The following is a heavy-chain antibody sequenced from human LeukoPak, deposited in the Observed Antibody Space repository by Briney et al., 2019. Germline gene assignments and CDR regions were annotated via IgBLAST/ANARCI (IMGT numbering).Heavy chain of an antibody. Sequence: SETLSLTCTVSGGSISSSSYYWGWIRQPPGKGLEWIGSIYYSGSTYYNPSLKSRVTISVDTSKNQFSLKLSSVTAADTAVYYCARALVGATAYWGQGTLVTVSS. CDR2: IYYSGST. CDR3: ARALVGATAY. J-gene: IGHJ4*02. V-gene: IGHV4-39*01. CDR1: GGSISSSSYY. D-gene: IGHD1-26*01.